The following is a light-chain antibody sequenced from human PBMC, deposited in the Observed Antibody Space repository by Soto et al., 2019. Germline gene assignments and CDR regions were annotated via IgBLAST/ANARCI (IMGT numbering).Light chain of an antibody. CDR1: QRVSGN. Sequence: IVLTQSPATLSVSPGERATLFCRASQRVSGNLAWYQQKPGQAPRLLMYGASIRATGFPDRFSGSGSGTEFTLTISSLQSEDFAVYYCQQRSNWPPVTFGGGTKVEIK. V-gene: IGKV3-15*01. CDR2: GAS. J-gene: IGKJ4*01. CDR3: QQRSNWPPVT.